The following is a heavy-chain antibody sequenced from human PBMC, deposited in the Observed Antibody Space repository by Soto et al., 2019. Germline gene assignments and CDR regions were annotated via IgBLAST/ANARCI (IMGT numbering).Heavy chain of an antibody. CDR1: GGSISSYY. D-gene: IGHD1-1*01. Sequence: SETLCLTCTVSGGSISSYYWSWIRQPPGKGLEWIGYIYYSGSTNYNPSLKSRVTISVDTSKNQFSLKLSSVTAADTAVYYCARLNWNDEGDWFDLWGQGTLVTVSS. CDR3: ARLNWNDEGDWFDL. V-gene: IGHV4-59*01. CDR2: IYYSGST. J-gene: IGHJ5*02.